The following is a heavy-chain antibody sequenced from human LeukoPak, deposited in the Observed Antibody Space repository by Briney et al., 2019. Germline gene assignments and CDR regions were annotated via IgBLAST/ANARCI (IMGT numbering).Heavy chain of an antibody. Sequence: SGPTLVKPTQTLTLTCTFSGFSLSTSGVGVGWIRQPPGKALEWLALIYWDDDKRYSPSLKSRLTTTKDNSKKQVVLTMTNMDPVDTATYYCAHVNWNDDFDYWGQGNLVTVSS. D-gene: IGHD1-1*01. CDR1: GFSLSTSGVG. CDR2: IYWDDDK. J-gene: IGHJ4*02. CDR3: AHVNWNDDFDY. V-gene: IGHV2-5*02.